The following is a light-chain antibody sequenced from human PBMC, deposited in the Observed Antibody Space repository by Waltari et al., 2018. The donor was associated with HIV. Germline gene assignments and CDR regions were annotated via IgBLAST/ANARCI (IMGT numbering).Light chain of an antibody. CDR2: DVT. CDR1: SSDLGAYDY. Sequence: QSALTQPASVSGSPGQSITISCIGSSSDLGAYDYVSWYQHHPGKAPKLLIYDVTHRPSGISARFSGSKSGNTASLTISGLQADDEADYYCGSYTTTSTLGVFGGGTKLTVL. V-gene: IGLV2-14*03. CDR3: GSYTTTSTLGV. J-gene: IGLJ2*01.